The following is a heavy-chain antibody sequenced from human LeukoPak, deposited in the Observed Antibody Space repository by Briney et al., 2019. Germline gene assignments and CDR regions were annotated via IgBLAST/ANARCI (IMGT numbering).Heavy chain of an antibody. Sequence: PSETLSLTCTVSGGSFSSGSYYWSWIRQPPGKGLEWIGEINHSGSTNYNPSLKSRVTISVDTSKNQFSLKLSSVTAADTAVYYCARDCWQWLAPSKYYYYGMDVWGQGTTVTVSS. CDR2: INHSGST. D-gene: IGHD6-19*01. CDR3: ARDCWQWLAPSKYYYYGMDV. J-gene: IGHJ6*02. V-gene: IGHV4-39*07. CDR1: GGSFSSGSYY.